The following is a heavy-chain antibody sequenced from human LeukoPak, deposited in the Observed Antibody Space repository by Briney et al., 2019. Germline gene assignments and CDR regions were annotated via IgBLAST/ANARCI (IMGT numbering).Heavy chain of an antibody. CDR2: INHSGST. J-gene: IGHJ4*02. D-gene: IGHD4-17*01. V-gene: IGHV4-34*01. CDR1: GGSFSAYY. Sequence: SETLSLTCAVYGGSFSAYYWSWIRQPPGKGLEWIGAINHSGSTNYNPSLKSRVTISVDTSKNQFSLKLGSVTAADTAVYYCARVKGDYNGHFDYWGQGTLVTVSS. CDR3: ARVKGDYNGHFDY.